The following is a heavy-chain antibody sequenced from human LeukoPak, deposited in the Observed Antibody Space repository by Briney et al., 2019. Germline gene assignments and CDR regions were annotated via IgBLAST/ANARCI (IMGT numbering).Heavy chain of an antibody. J-gene: IGHJ4*02. D-gene: IGHD3/OR15-3a*01. V-gene: IGHV4-34*01. CDR2: INHSGST. CDR1: SESFIGYF. Sequence: SETLSLTCAVYSESFIGYFWSWIRQTPGKGLEWIGEINHSGSTNCNPSLKSRVTISVDTSKNQFSLKLISVTAADTAVYYCAIHPDLDSRRRKYYFDYWGQGTLATVSS. CDR3: AIHPDLDSRRRKYYFDY.